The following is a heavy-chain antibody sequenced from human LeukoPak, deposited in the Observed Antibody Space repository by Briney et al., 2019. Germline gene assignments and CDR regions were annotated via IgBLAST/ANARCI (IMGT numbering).Heavy chain of an antibody. CDR3: ARDGYQVYDAFDI. V-gene: IGHV4-30-2*01. D-gene: IGHD6-13*01. CDR1: GGSISSGGYS. J-gene: IGHJ3*02. Sequence: SQTLPLTCAVSGGSISSGGYSWSWIRQPPGKGLEWIGYIYHSGSTYYNPSLKSRVTISVDRSKNQFSLKLSSVTAADTAVYYCARDGYQVYDAFDIWGQGTMVTVSS. CDR2: IYHSGST.